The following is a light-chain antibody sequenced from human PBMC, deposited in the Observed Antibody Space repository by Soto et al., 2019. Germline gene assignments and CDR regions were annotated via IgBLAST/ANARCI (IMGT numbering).Light chain of an antibody. CDR1: HTVSGNY. Sequence: PGDRATLSCTASHTVSGNYLAWYHQKPGQAPRLLIHSASSRATGIPDRFSASGTGTDFTLPISRLEPEDFAVYYCQQYSASPRTFGQGTKVDI. V-gene: IGKV3-20*01. J-gene: IGKJ1*01. CDR2: SAS. CDR3: QQYSASPRT.